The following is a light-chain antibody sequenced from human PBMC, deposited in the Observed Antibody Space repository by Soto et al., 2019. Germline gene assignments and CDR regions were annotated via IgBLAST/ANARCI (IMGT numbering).Light chain of an antibody. J-gene: IGKJ1*01. V-gene: IGKV1-5*03. CDR1: QSISPW. Sequence: DIQMTQSPSTLSASVGDRVTITCRASQSISPWLAWYQQKPGKAPKLLIYKASSLHSGVPSRFSGSGSGTEFTLTISSLQPDDFETYYCQQYHTYWTFGQGTKVEIK. CDR2: KAS. CDR3: QQYHTYWT.